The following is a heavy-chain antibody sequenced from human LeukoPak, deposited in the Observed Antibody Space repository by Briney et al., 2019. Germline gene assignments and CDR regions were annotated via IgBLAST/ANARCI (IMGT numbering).Heavy chain of an antibody. Sequence: SQSLSLTCTVSGGSISSGSNYWSWIRQPDGNGLEGIGRIYTSGRTNYNPSLKSLATITVDTSKDQFSLKLSSVTAADTAVYYCASCTDYLHKPIDPFDIWGQGTMVTVSS. CDR1: GGSISSGSNY. CDR2: IYTSGRT. V-gene: IGHV4-61*02. J-gene: IGHJ3*02. D-gene: IGHD2/OR15-2a*01. CDR3: ASCTDYLHKPIDPFDI.